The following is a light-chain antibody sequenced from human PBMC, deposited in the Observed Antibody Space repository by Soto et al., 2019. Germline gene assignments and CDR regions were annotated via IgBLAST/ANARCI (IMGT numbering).Light chain of an antibody. V-gene: IGKV1-5*03. CDR1: QSLNIW. CDR3: QQYKAYSYT. J-gene: IGKJ2*01. Sequence: DIEMTQTPSILPASVGDRVTITCRATQSLNIWLAWYQQKPGKAPKLLISKASSLEGGVPSRFIGSGSGTEFSLTISGLQPDDFATYYCQQYKAYSYTFGQGTKLEMK. CDR2: KAS.